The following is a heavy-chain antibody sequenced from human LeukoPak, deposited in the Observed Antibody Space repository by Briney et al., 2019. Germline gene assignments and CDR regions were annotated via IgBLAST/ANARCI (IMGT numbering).Heavy chain of an antibody. CDR3: ARYGGNFDY. Sequence: SETLSLTCTVSGGSISSYYWSWIRQPPGKGLDWIGYIYYSGSTHYNPSLKSRVTISVDTSKYQFSLKLSSVTAADTAVYYCARYGGNFDYWGQGTLVTVSS. CDR2: IYYSGST. CDR1: GGSISSYY. V-gene: IGHV4-59*01. D-gene: IGHD4-23*01. J-gene: IGHJ4*02.